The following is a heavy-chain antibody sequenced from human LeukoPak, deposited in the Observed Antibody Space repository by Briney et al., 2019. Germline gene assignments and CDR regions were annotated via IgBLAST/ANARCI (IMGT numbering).Heavy chain of an antibody. CDR1: GFTFSNAW. Sequence: GGSLRLSCAASGFTFSNAWMSWVRQAPGKGLEWVGRIKSKTDGGTTDYAAPVKGRFTISRDDSKNTLYLQMNSLKTEDTAVYYCTISGYYDSSGYEFDYWGQGTLVTVSS. CDR3: TISGYYDSSGYEFDY. V-gene: IGHV3-15*01. CDR2: IKSKTDGGTT. J-gene: IGHJ4*02. D-gene: IGHD3-22*01.